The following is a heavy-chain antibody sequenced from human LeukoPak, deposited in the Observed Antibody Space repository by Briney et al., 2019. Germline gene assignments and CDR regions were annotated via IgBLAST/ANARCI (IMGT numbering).Heavy chain of an antibody. J-gene: IGHJ4*02. CDR3: ANRPYSSRNFDY. V-gene: IGHV3-23*01. D-gene: IGHD6-13*01. CDR2: VSSGDGIT. CDR1: GFTFSSYA. Sequence: GGSLRLSCAASGFTFSSYAMSWVRQAPGKGLEWVSTVSSGDGITYYADSVKGRFTISRGNSKNTLYLQMNSLRAEDTAVYYCANRPYSSRNFDYWGQGTLVTVSS.